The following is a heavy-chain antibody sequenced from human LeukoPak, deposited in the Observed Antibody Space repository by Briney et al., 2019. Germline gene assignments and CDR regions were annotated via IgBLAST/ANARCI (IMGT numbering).Heavy chain of an antibody. D-gene: IGHD6-19*01. Sequence: SETLSLTCTVSGASVSSGSHYWNWIRQSPGRGLEWIVHIYYRGTTNYTPSLKSRVTISVDTSMNQFSLRLSSVTAADTAVYFCARSFYSSGWYTPIRWFDTWGQGTRVTVSS. V-gene: IGHV4-61*01. CDR3: ARSFYSSGWYTPIRWFDT. CDR1: GASVSSGSHY. J-gene: IGHJ5*02. CDR2: IYYRGTT.